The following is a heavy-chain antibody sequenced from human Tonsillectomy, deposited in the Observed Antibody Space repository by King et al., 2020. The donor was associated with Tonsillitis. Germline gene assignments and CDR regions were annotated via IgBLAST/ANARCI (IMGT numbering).Heavy chain of an antibody. J-gene: IGHJ4*02. D-gene: IGHD3-16*01. CDR2: INSDGSST. CDR1: GFSFSSYW. Sequence: VQLVESGGGLVQPGGSLRLSCAASGFSFSSYWMHWVRQAPGKGLVWVSCINSDGSSTSYADSVKGRFTISRDNAKNTLYLQMNSLRAEDTAVYYCARDWGIKMVSPFDYGGQGTLVTVSS. CDR3: ARDWGIKMVSPFDY. V-gene: IGHV3-74*01.